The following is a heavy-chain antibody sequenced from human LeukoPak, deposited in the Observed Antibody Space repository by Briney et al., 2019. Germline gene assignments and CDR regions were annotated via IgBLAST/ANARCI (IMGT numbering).Heavy chain of an antibody. CDR3: TTADYGVPDAFDI. Sequence: PGGSLRLSCAASGFTFSNAWMSWVRQTSGKGLEWGGLIKTKTDGGTTDYAAPVKGRFTISRDDSKNTLYLQMNSLKTEDTAVYSCTTADYGVPDAFDIWGQGTMVTVSS. CDR2: IKTKTDGGTT. D-gene: IGHD4-17*01. V-gene: IGHV3-15*01. CDR1: GFTFSNAW. J-gene: IGHJ3*02.